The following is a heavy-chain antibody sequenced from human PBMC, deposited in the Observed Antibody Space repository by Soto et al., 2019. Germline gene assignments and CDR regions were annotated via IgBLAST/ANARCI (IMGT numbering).Heavy chain of an antibody. CDR1: GFICSSYD. CDR2: ILVDGRT. J-gene: IGHJ3*02. V-gene: IGHV3-23*01. CDR3: AKATATGGGAFDI. Sequence: EVQMFESGGGLAQPGGSLRLSCAASGFICSSYDMSWVRQAPGKGLEWVSTILVDGRTFYVDSVKGRFTISRDSSNNMVYLHMNSLTAGDTALYYCAKATATGGGAFDICGQGTMVTVSS. D-gene: IGHD2-8*02.